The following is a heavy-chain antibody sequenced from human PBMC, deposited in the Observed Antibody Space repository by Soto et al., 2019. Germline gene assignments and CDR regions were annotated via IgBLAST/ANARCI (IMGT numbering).Heavy chain of an antibody. V-gene: IGHV4-31*03. CDR3: ARKSGYMYYFDY. CDR2: IYHSGNT. D-gene: IGHD3-22*01. J-gene: IGHJ4*02. CDR1: GGSIASGDYY. Sequence: QVQLQESGPGLVKPSQTLSLTCTVSGGSIASGDYYWTWIRQHPGKGLEWIGYIYHSGNTYYNPSLKSRVNISLDTSKNQFSLRLNSVTAADTAVYYCARKSGYMYYFDYWGQGILVTVSS.